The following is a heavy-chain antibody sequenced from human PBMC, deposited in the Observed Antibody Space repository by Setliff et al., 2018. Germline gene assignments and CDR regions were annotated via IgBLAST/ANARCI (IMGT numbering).Heavy chain of an antibody. CDR1: GYTFTSYD. CDR2: MNPNSGNT. V-gene: IGHV1-8*02. Sequence: ASVKVSCKASGYTFTSYDINWVRQATGQGLEWMGWMNPNSGNTGYAQKFQGRVTMTRNTSISTAYMELSSLRSEDTAVYYCARLHCSGSSCYYDYWGQGTLVTVSS. J-gene: IGHJ4*02. CDR3: ARLHCSGSSCYYDY. D-gene: IGHD2-15*01.